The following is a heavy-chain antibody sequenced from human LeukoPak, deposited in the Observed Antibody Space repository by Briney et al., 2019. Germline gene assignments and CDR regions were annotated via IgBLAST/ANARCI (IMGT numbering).Heavy chain of an antibody. Sequence: GGSLRLSCAASGFTFSSYAVSWVRQAPGRGLEWVSAISGSGGTYYIASVEGRFIVSRDNSRNTLYLQLNSLRAEDTAIYYCAKEDFRDHTTGFDSWGQGTLVTVSS. CDR2: ISGSGGT. CDR3: AKEDFRDHTTGFDS. V-gene: IGHV3-23*01. D-gene: IGHD1-1*01. J-gene: IGHJ5*01. CDR1: GFTFSSYA.